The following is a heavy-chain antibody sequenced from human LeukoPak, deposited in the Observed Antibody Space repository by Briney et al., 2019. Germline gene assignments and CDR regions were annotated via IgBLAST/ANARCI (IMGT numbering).Heavy chain of an antibody. CDR2: IIAILGIA. Sequence: ASVKVSCKASGGTFSSYAISWVRQAPGQGLEWMGRIIAILGIANYAQKFQGRVTITADKSTSTAYMELSSLRSEDTAVYYCASTWDDSSGWYDAFDIWGQGTMVTVSS. V-gene: IGHV1-69*04. CDR1: GGTFSSYA. D-gene: IGHD6-19*01. CDR3: ASTWDDSSGWYDAFDI. J-gene: IGHJ3*02.